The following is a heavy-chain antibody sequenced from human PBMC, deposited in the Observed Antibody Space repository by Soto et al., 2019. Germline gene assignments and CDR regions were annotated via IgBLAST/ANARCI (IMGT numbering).Heavy chain of an antibody. D-gene: IGHD6-13*01. J-gene: IGHJ4*02. CDR3: AKGGKSSTWYRVFDY. Sequence: GGSLRLSCAASGFTFSSYALTWVRQAPGKGLEWVSGITSSGGSTYYADSVKGRFTISRDNSKNTVHLQMGSLRAEDTAVYYCAKGGKSSTWYRVFDYWGQGTLVTVSS. V-gene: IGHV3-23*01. CDR2: ITSSGGST. CDR1: GFTFSSYA.